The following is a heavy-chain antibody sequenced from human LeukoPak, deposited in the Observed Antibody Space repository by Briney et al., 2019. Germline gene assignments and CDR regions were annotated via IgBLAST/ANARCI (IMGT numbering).Heavy chain of an antibody. CDR3: ARTYYDFWSGYYTPQNWFDP. D-gene: IGHD3-3*01. CDR2: IYYSGST. Sequence: SETLSLTCTVSGGSISSYYWSWIRQPPGKGLEWIGYIYYSGSTNYNPSLKRRVTISVDTSKNQFSLKLTSVTAADTAVYYCARTYYDFWSGYYTPQNWFDPWGQGTLVTVSS. J-gene: IGHJ5*02. CDR1: GGSISSYY. V-gene: IGHV4-59*01.